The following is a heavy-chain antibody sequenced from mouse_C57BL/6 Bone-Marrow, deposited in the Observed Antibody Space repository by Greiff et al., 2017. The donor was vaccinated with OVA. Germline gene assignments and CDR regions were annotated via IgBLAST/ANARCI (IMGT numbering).Heavy chain of an antibody. CDR1: GFTFSDYG. V-gene: IGHV5-17*01. Sequence: EVQRVESGGGLVKPGGSLKLSCAASGFTFSDYGMHWVRQAPEKGLEWVAYISSGSSSIYYADTVKGRFTISRDNAKNTLFLQMTSLGSEDTAMYYCARAAPEGFAYWGQGTLVTVSA. J-gene: IGHJ3*01. CDR3: ARAAPEGFAY. CDR2: ISSGSSSI.